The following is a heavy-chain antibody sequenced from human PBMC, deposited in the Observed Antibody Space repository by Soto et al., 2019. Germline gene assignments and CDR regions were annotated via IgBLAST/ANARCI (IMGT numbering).Heavy chain of an antibody. J-gene: IGHJ3*02. D-gene: IGHD3-22*01. CDR3: ARALSGYYHDAFDI. CDR2: IIPIFGTA. V-gene: IGHV1-69*13. CDR1: GGTFSSYA. Sequence: APVKVSCKASGGTFSSYAISWVRQAPGQGLEWMGGIIPIFGTANYAQKFQGRVTITADESTSTAYMELSSLRSEDTAVYYCARALSGYYHDAFDIWGQGTMVTVSS.